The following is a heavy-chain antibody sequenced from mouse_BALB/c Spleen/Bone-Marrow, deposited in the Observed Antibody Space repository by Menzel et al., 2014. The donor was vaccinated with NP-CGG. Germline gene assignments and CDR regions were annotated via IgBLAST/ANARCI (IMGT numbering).Heavy chain of an antibody. CDR1: GYTFTSSW. CDR3: AREKIYGNYLWYFDV. D-gene: IGHD2-1*01. CDR2: IHPNSGNT. Sequence: QVQLQQSGSVLVRPGASVKLSCKASGYTFTSSWMHWAKQRPGQGLEWIGEIHPNSGNTNYNEKFKGKATLTVDTSSSTAYVDLSSLTSEDSAVYYCAREKIYGNYLWYFDVWGAGTTVTVSP. J-gene: IGHJ1*01. V-gene: IGHV1S130*01.